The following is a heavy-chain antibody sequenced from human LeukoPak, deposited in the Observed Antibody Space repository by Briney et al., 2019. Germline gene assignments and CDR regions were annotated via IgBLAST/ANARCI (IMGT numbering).Heavy chain of an antibody. Sequence: GGSLRLSCAASGFTFSSYSMNWVRQAPGKGLEWVSSISSSSSYIYYADSVKGRFTISRDNAKNSLYLQMNSLRAEDTAVYYCARAVSLGGDYGMDVWGQGSTVTVSS. D-gene: IGHD2-21*01. CDR3: ARAVSLGGDYGMDV. CDR2: ISSSSSYI. V-gene: IGHV3-21*01. J-gene: IGHJ6*02. CDR1: GFTFSSYS.